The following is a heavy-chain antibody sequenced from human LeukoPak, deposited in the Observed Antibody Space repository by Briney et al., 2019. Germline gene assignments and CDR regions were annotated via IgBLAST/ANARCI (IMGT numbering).Heavy chain of an antibody. CDR2: ISGSGGST. D-gene: IGHD6-19*01. Sequence: GGSLRLSCAASGFTFSSYAMSWVRQAPGKGLEWVSAISGSGGSTYYADSVKGRFTISRDNSKNTLYLQMNSLRAEDTAVYYCARGSGWYGDYNWKRYFDYWGQGTLVTVST. J-gene: IGHJ4*02. CDR3: ARGSGWYGDYNWKRYFDY. CDR1: GFTFSSYA. V-gene: IGHV3-23*01.